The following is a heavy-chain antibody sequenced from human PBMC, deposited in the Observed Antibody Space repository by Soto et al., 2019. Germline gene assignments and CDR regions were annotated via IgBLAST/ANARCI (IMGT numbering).Heavy chain of an antibody. Sequence: LSLTCTVSGGSISSYYWSWIRQPPGKGLEWIGYIYYSGSTNYNPSLKSRVTISVDTSKNQFSLKLSSVTAADTAVYYCAREQLGGIDYWGQGTLVTVSS. CDR1: GGSISSYY. CDR3: AREQLGGIDY. V-gene: IGHV4-59*01. CDR2: IYYSGST. J-gene: IGHJ4*02. D-gene: IGHD6-13*01.